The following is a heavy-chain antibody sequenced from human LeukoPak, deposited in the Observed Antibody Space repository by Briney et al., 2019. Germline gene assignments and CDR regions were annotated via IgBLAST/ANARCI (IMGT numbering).Heavy chain of an antibody. CDR1: GGSISSGDYY. Sequence: PSETLSLTCTVSGGSISSGDYYWSWIRQPPGKGLEWIGYIYYSGSTYYNPSLKGRVTISVDTSKNQFSLKLSSVTAADTAVYYCARGFFGAAADYWGQGTLVTVSS. CDR3: ARGFFGAAADY. CDR2: IYYSGST. V-gene: IGHV4-30-4*08. D-gene: IGHD6-13*01. J-gene: IGHJ4*02.